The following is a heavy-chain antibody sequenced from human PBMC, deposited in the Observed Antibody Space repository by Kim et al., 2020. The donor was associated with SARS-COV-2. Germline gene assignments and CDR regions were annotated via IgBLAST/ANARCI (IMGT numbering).Heavy chain of an antibody. D-gene: IGHD1-7*01. CDR1: GFTFSSYG. J-gene: IGHJ2*01. V-gene: IGHV3-30*18. CDR2: ISYDGSNK. CDR3: AKEAVSSSNYPLHFDL. Sequence: GGSLRLSCAASGFTFSSYGMHWVRQAPGKGLEWVAVISYDGSNKYYADSVKGRFTISRDNSKNTLYLQMNSLRAEDTAVYYCAKEAVSSSNYPLHFDLWGRGTLVTVSS.